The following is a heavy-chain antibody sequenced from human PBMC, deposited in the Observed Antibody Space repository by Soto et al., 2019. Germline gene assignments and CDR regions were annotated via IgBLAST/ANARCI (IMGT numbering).Heavy chain of an antibody. Sequence: SETLSLTCTVSGGSISSSSYYWGWIRQPPGKGLEWIGSIYYSGSTYYNPSLKSRVTISVDTSKNQFSLKLSSVTAADTAVYYCARVVAIIAAAEYYFDYWGQGNLVTVS. CDR2: IYYSGST. J-gene: IGHJ4*02. CDR3: ARVVAIIAAAEYYFDY. D-gene: IGHD6-13*01. V-gene: IGHV4-39*07. CDR1: GGSISSSSYY.